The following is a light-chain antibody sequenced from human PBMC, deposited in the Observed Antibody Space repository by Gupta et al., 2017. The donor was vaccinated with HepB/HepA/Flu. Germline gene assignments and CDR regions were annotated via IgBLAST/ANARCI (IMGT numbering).Light chain of an antibody. CDR1: SSDVGGYHY. V-gene: IGLV2-11*01. Sequence: QSALTQPRSVSGSPGQSVTISCPGISSDVGGYHYISWYQQHPGKGPRLMIYDVSKRPSGVPDRLSGSKSGNTASLTISGLQAEDEADYYCCSYTANSVVFGGGTKLTVL. J-gene: IGLJ2*01. CDR3: CSYTANSVV. CDR2: DVS.